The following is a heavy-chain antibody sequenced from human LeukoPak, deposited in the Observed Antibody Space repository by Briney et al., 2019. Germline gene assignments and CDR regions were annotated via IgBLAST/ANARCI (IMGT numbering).Heavy chain of an antibody. J-gene: IGHJ6*02. CDR2: ISGSGGST. Sequence: GGSLRLSCAASGFTFSSYTMSWVRQAPGKGLEWVSAISGSGGSTYYADSVKGRFTISRDNSKNTLYLQMNSLRAEDTAVYYCAKGPTRNYYYGMDVWGQGTTVTVSS. CDR1: GFTFSSYT. V-gene: IGHV3-23*01. D-gene: IGHD5-24*01. CDR3: AKGPTRNYYYGMDV.